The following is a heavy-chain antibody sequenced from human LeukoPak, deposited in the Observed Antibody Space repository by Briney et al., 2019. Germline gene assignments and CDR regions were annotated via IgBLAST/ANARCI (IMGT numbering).Heavy chain of an antibody. CDR1: GGSISSYY. D-gene: IGHD2-15*01. CDR3: ARLSGGSPTIDY. Sequence: PSETLSLTCTVSGGSISSYYWSWIRQPPGKGLEWIGYIYYSGSTNYNPSLKSRVTISVDTSKNQFSLKLSSVTAADTAVYYCARLSGGSPTIDYWGQGTLVTVSS. V-gene: IGHV4-59*08. CDR2: IYYSGST. J-gene: IGHJ4*02.